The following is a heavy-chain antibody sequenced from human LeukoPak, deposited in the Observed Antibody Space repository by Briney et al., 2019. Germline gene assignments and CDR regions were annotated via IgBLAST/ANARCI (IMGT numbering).Heavy chain of an antibody. V-gene: IGHV4-39*01. CDR3: PRFDDSSGYYYWNAFDI. J-gene: IGHJ3*02. Sequence: SETLSLTCTVSGGSISSSSYYWGWIRQPPGKGLEWIGSIYYSGSTYYNPSLKSRVTISVDTSKNQFSLKLSSVTAADTAVYYCPRFDDSSGYYYWNAFDIWGQGTMVTVSS. CDR1: GGSISSSSYY. D-gene: IGHD3-22*01. CDR2: IYYSGST.